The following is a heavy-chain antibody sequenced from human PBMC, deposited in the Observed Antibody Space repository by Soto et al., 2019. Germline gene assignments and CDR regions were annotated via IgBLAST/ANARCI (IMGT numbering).Heavy chain of an antibody. Sequence: GGSLRLSCAASGFTFSSYAMSWVRQAPGKGLEWVSAISGSGGSTYYADSVKGRFTISRDNSKNTLYLQMNSLRAEDTAVYYWAKDREDIVVPQDYWGQGTLVTVSS. J-gene: IGHJ4*02. CDR3: AKDREDIVVPQDY. CDR2: ISGSGGST. V-gene: IGHV3-23*01. CDR1: GFTFSSYA. D-gene: IGHD2-2*01.